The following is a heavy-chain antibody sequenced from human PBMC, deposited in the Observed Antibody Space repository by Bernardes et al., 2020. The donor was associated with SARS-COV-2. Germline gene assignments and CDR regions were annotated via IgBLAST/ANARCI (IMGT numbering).Heavy chain of an antibody. CDR3: VRESLIADRRGANFDS. V-gene: IGHV3-48*03. CDR2: IDDTGNKK. CDR1: GFTFSIYE. J-gene: IGHJ4*02. D-gene: IGHD6-6*01. Sequence: GGSLRPSGEDYGFTFSIYEINWVRQAPGKGLEWISYIDDTGNKKWYAESVKGRFTISRDNAKNSVYLEMSSLRVEDAAVYYCVRESLIADRRGANFDSWGQGTLVTVSS.